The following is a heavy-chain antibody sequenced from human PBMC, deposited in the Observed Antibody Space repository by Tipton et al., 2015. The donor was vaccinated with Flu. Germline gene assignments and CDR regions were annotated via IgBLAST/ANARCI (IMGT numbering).Heavy chain of an antibody. CDR2: ISWNSNYI. Sequence: SLRLSCSASGFTFDDYAIHWVRQPPGKGLEWVSSISWNSNYIDYADSVKGRFTISRDNAKNSLYLEMISLRVEDTAVYYCARDPTVTDDHDAFDIWGQGTKVTVSS. J-gene: IGHJ3*02. CDR3: ARDPTVTDDHDAFDI. D-gene: IGHD4-17*01. CDR1: GFTFDDYA. V-gene: IGHV3-9*01.